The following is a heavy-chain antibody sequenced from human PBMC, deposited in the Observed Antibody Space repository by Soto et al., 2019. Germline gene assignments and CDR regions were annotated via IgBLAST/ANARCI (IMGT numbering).Heavy chain of an antibody. D-gene: IGHD3-3*01. J-gene: IGHJ6*02. V-gene: IGHV3-23*01. CDR2: ISGSGGST. Sequence: EVQLLESGGGLVQPGGSLRLSCAASGFTFSSYAMSWVRQAPGKGLEWVSAISGSGGSTYYADSVKGRFTISRDNSKNTLYLQMNSLRAEDTAVYYCAKAYHLNYDFWSGEYYYYGMDVWGQGTTVTVSS. CDR1: GFTFSSYA. CDR3: AKAYHLNYDFWSGEYYYYGMDV.